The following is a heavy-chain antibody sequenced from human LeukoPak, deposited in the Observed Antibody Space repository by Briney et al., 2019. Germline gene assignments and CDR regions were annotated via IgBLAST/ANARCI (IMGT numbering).Heavy chain of an antibody. D-gene: IGHD5-24*01. V-gene: IGHV4-39*01. CDR3: AGTIGLKGQYYFDY. CDR1: GGSISSSSYY. Sequence: SETLSLTCTVSGGSISSSSYYWGWIRQPPGKGLEWIGSIYYSGSTYYNPSLKSRVTISVDTSKNQFSLKLSSVTAADTAVYYCAGTIGLKGQYYFDYWGQGTPVTVSS. CDR2: IYYSGST. J-gene: IGHJ4*02.